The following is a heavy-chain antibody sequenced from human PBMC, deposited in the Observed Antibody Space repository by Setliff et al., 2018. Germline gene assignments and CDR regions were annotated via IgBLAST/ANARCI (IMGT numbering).Heavy chain of an antibody. D-gene: IGHD5-12*01. CDR2: IKPGIDTT. Sequence: ASVKVSCKASGYSFTSYYMYWVRQAPGQGLEWMGVIKPGIDTTTYAEMFQDRITITADTSTSTSYMELRSLTSDDTAVYFCARSFNSGFYHQRDAYDIWGQGTLVTVSS. CDR1: GYSFTSYY. V-gene: IGHV1-46*01. CDR3: ARSFNSGFYHQRDAYDI. J-gene: IGHJ3*02.